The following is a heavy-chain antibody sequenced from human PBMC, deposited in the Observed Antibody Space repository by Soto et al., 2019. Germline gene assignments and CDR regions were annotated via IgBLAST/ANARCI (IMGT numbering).Heavy chain of an antibody. D-gene: IGHD3-3*01. V-gene: IGHV1-69*02. CDR1: VGTFSSYT. CDR3: ARGDKSVYDFWSGYGAFDI. Sequence: SVKVSCKASVGTFSSYTISWVRQAPGQGLEWMGRIIPILGIANYAQKFQGRVTITADKSTSTAYMELSSLRSEDTAVYYCARGDKSVYDFWSGYGAFDIWGQGTMVTVSS. J-gene: IGHJ3*02. CDR2: IIPILGIA.